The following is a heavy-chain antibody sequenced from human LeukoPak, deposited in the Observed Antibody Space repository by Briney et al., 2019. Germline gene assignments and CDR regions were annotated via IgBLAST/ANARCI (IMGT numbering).Heavy chain of an antibody. Sequence: GGSLRLSCAACGFTFSSYSMSGVRQAPGKGRECVSAISGSGGSTYYADSVKGRFTISRDNSKNTLYLQMNSLRAEDTAVYYCAKDGPYGSGSYNWFDPWGQGTLVTVSS. CDR3: AKDGPYGSGSYNWFDP. J-gene: IGHJ5*02. CDR1: GFTFSSYS. V-gene: IGHV3-23*01. CDR2: ISGSGGST. D-gene: IGHD3-10*01.